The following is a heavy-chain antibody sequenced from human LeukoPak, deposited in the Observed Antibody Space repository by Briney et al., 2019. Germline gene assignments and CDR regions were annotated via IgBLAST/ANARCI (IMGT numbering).Heavy chain of an antibody. D-gene: IGHD1-1*01. CDR1: GFTVSSNY. CDR2: IYSGGST. CDR3: ARGTTPWYYFDN. V-gene: IGHV3-53*01. J-gene: IGHJ4*02. Sequence: GGSLRLSCAAAGFTVSSNYMSWVRQAPGKGLEWVSVIYSGGSTYYADSVKGRFTISRDNSKNTLYLQMNSPRAEDTAVYYCARGTTPWYYFDNWGQGTLVTVSS.